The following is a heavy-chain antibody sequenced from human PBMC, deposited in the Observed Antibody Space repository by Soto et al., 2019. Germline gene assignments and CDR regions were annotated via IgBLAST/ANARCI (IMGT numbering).Heavy chain of an antibody. CDR2: INHSGST. V-gene: IGHV4-34*01. J-gene: IGHJ5*02. CDR1: GGSFSGNY. D-gene: IGHD3-16*01. Sequence: SETLSLTCAVYGGSFSGNYWSWIRQPPGKGLEWIGEINHSGSTTYNPSLKSRVAISVDTSKNQFSLKLNSVTAADTAVYYCARGPSRLLMGDSCAWGQGTLVTVS. CDR3: ARGPSRLLMGDSCA.